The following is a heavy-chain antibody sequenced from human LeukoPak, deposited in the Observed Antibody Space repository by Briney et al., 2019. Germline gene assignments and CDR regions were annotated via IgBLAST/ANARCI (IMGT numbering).Heavy chain of an antibody. Sequence: KPSEPLSLTCAVYGGSFSGYYWSWIRQPPGKGLEWIGEINHSGSTNYNPSLKSRVTISVDTSKNQFSLKLSSVTAADTAVYYCARASAPLGYDFWSGRKNWFDPWGQGTLVTVSS. CDR1: GGSFSGYY. CDR3: ARASAPLGYDFWSGRKNWFDP. V-gene: IGHV4-34*01. D-gene: IGHD3-3*01. CDR2: INHSGST. J-gene: IGHJ5*02.